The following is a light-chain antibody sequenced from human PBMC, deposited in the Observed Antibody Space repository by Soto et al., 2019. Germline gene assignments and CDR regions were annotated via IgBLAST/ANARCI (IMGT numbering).Light chain of an antibody. Sequence: EIVMTQSPATLSVSPGERATLSCRASQSVSSNLAWYQQKPGQAPRPIIYGASTRATGVPATFSGSGSGTEFTLTISSLQSEDFAVYYCQQYSDWPLSFGGGTKVEIK. CDR2: GAS. CDR3: QQYSDWPLS. J-gene: IGKJ4*01. V-gene: IGKV3-15*01. CDR1: QSVSSN.